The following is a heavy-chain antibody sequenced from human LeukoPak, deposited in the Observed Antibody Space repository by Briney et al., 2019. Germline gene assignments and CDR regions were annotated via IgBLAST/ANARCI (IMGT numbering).Heavy chain of an antibody. CDR1: GFTFNRYW. CDR2: INSDGSSA. Sequence: GGLRLSCAASGFTFNRYWMQWVRQAPGKGLVWVSHINSDGSSATYAASVKGRFTISRDNAKNTLYLQLNSLRAEDTAVYYCVRDNYGVDFWGQGTLVTASS. CDR3: VRDNYGVDF. J-gene: IGHJ4*02. D-gene: IGHD3-10*01. V-gene: IGHV3-74*01.